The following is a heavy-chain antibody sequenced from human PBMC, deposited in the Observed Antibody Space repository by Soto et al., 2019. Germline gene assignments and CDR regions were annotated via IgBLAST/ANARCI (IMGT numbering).Heavy chain of an antibody. D-gene: IGHD3-10*01. J-gene: IGHJ3*02. CDR1: GGNFSSYA. Sequence: ASVKVSCKASGGNFSSYAISWVRQAPGQGLEWMGRIIPIFGTANYAQKFQGRVTITADESTSTAYMELSSLRSEATAAYYCARSFGPEAFDIWGQGTMVTVSS. CDR3: ARSFGPEAFDI. V-gene: IGHV1-69*13. CDR2: IIPIFGTA.